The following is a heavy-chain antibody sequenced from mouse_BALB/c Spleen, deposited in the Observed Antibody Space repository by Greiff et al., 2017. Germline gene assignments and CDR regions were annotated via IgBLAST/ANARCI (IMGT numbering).Heavy chain of an antibody. Sequence: VHLVESGPGLVAPSQSLSITCTVSGFSLSRYSVHWVRQSPGKGLEWLGVIWSGGSTDYNAAFISRLSISKDNSKSQVFFKMNSLQADDTAIYYCARNGYGNAWFAYWGQGTLVTVSA. J-gene: IGHJ3*01. CDR2: IWSGGST. V-gene: IGHV2-6-4*01. D-gene: IGHD2-10*02. CDR3: ARNGYGNAWFAY. CDR1: GFSLSRYS.